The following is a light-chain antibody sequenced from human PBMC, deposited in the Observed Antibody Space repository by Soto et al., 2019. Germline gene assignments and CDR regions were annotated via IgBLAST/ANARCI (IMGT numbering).Light chain of an antibody. Sequence: EIVLTQSPATLSLSSGERDTLSCRASQSVSSYLAWYQQKPGQAPRLLIYDASNRATGIPARFSGSGSGTDFTLTISSLEPEDFAVYYCQQRSNWPPFTFGGGTKVDI. J-gene: IGKJ4*01. CDR2: DAS. V-gene: IGKV3-11*01. CDR1: QSVSSY. CDR3: QQRSNWPPFT.